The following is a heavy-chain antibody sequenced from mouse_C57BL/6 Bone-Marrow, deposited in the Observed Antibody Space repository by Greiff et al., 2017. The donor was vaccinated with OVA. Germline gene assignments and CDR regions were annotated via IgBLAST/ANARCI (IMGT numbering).Heavy chain of an antibody. V-gene: IGHV1-81*01. CDR3: ARSAWDNFDY. Sequence: QVQLKESGAELARPGASVKLSCKASGYTFTSYGISWVKQRTGQGLEWIGEIYPRSGNTYYNEKFKGKATLTADKSSSTAYMELRSLTSEDSAVYFCARSAWDNFDYWGQGTTLTVSS. CDR2: IYPRSGNT. D-gene: IGHD4-1*01. J-gene: IGHJ2*01. CDR1: GYTFTSYG.